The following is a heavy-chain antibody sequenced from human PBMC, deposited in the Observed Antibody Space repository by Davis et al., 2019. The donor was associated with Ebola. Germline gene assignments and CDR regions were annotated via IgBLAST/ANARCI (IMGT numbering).Heavy chain of an antibody. V-gene: IGHV4-39*01. J-gene: IGHJ4*02. CDR3: ARLLAARYFYDSSGYFGY. CDR2: VFYSGRT. Sequence: PGGSLRLSCAASGFTFSSYWMHWVRQAPGKGLEWIGSVFYSGRTFYNPSLKSRVTISVDTSKNQLSLKLSSVTAADTAVYYCARLLAARYFYDSSGYFGYWGQGTLVTVSS. CDR1: GFTFSSYW. D-gene: IGHD3-22*01.